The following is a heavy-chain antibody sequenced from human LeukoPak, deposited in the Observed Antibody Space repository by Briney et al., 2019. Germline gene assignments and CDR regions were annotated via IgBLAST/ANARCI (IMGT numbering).Heavy chain of an antibody. J-gene: IGHJ4*02. CDR2: ITASGTAM. D-gene: IGHD3-3*01. V-gene: IGHV3-48*04. CDR3: ARDQYDTWSRRGNFDS. CDR1: GFTFSSYS. Sequence: GGSLRLSCAASGFTFSSYSMNWVRQAPGKGLEWVSHITASGTAMFYADSVKGRFIISRDNAKSSLYLQLNSLRAEDTAAYYCARDQYDTWSRRGNFDSWGQGTLVIVSS.